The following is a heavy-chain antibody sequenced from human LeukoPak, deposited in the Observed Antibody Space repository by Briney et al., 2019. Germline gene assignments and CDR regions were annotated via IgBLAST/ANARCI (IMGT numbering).Heavy chain of an antibody. CDR2: ISAYNGNT. J-gene: IGHJ4*02. CDR3: ARDSNYYDSSGYDH. D-gene: IGHD3-22*01. CDR1: GYTFTSYG. Sequence: ASVRVSCKASGYTFTSYGISWVRQAPGQGLEWMGWISAYNGNTNYAQKLQGRVTMTTDTSTSTAYMELRSLRSDDTAVYYCARDSNYYDSSGYDHWGQGTLVTVSS. V-gene: IGHV1-18*01.